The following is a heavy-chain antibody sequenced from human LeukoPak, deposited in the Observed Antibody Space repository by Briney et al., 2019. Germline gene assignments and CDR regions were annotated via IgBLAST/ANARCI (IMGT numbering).Heavy chain of an antibody. D-gene: IGHD6-19*01. Sequence: GGSLRLSCAASGFTFSSYPMHWVRQAPGKGLEYVSGISSNGGSTHYANSVEGRFTISRDNSKNTLHLQMGSLRAEDMAVYYCARFSGSGGSYYFDYWGQGTVVTVSS. CDR2: ISSNGGST. V-gene: IGHV3-64*01. J-gene: IGHJ4*02. CDR1: GFTFSSYP. CDR3: ARFSGSGGSYYFDY.